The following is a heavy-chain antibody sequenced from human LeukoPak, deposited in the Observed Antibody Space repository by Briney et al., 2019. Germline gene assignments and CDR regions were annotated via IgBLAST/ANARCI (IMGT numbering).Heavy chain of an antibody. V-gene: IGHV4-34*01. Sequence: SETLSLTCAVYGGSFSDYYWSWIRQPPGKGLEWIGEINHSGSTNYNPSLKSRVTISVDTSKNQFSLKLTSVTAADTAVYYCARDRGYFDNWGQGTLVTVSS. CDR3: ARDRGYFDN. J-gene: IGHJ4*02. CDR1: GGSFSDYY. CDR2: INHSGST.